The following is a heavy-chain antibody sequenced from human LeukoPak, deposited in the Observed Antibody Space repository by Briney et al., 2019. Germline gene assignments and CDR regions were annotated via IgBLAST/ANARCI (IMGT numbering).Heavy chain of an antibody. V-gene: IGHV4-59*01. CDR2: LSNSGST. J-gene: IGHJ1*01. CDR3: ARATETFSWFLQH. Sequence: PSETLSLTCSVSGGSIGSYYWSWIRQPPGKGLEWIGHLSNSGSTNYNPSLKSRVTISVDTSKNQFSLKLNSVTAADTAVYYCARATETFSWFLQHWGQGTLVIVSS. CDR1: GGSIGSYY. D-gene: IGHD6-13*01.